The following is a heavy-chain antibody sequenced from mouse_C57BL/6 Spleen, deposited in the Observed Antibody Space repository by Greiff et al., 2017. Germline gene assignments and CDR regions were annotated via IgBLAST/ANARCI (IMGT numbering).Heavy chain of an antibody. V-gene: IGHV1-5*01. CDR3: TRPDGYYVEGYFDV. J-gene: IGHJ1*03. CDR2: IYPGNSDT. D-gene: IGHD2-3*01. Sequence: VQLQQSGTVLARPGASVKMSCKTSGYTFTSYWMHWVKQRPGQGLEWIGAIYPGNSDTSYNQKFKGKAKLTAVTSASTAYMELSSLTNEDSAVYYCTRPDGYYVEGYFDVWGTGTTVTVSS. CDR1: GYTFTSYW.